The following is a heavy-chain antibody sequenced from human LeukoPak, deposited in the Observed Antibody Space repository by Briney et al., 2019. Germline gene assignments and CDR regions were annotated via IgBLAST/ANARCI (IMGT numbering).Heavy chain of an antibody. J-gene: IGHJ4*02. V-gene: IGHV1-69*13. Sequence: GASVKVSCKASGGTFSSYAISWVRQAPGQGLEWIGGIIPIFGTANYAQKFQGRVTITADESTSTAYMELSSQRSEDTAVYYCTLHIAVAGIDYWGQGTLVTVSS. D-gene: IGHD6-19*01. CDR2: IIPIFGTA. CDR3: TLHIAVAGIDY. CDR1: GGTFSSYA.